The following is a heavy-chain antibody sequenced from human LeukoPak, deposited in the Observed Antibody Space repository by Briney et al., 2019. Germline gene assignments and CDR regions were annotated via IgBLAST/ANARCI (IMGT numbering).Heavy chain of an antibody. Sequence: SVKVSCKASGGTFSSYAISWVRQAPGQGLEWMGGIIPIFGTANYAQKFQGRVTITADKSTSTVYMELSSLRSEDTAVYYCARGPVLYDSSGYYPGYWFDPWGQGTLVTVSS. V-gene: IGHV1-69*06. D-gene: IGHD3-22*01. CDR3: ARGPVLYDSSGYYPGYWFDP. CDR1: GGTFSSYA. CDR2: IIPIFGTA. J-gene: IGHJ5*02.